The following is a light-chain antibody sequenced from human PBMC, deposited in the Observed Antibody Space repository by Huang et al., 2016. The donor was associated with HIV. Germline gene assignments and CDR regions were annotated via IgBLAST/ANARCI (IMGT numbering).Light chain of an antibody. CDR3: QQHGDSRT. CDR1: QRVYSNY. V-gene: IGKV3-20*01. J-gene: IGKJ1*01. CDR2: GAS. Sequence: DSVLTQSPGTLSLSPGERATLSCRASQRVYSNYLAWYQQRPGQAPRLLIYGASNRATGIPDRVSGSGSGTDFTLTISRLEPEDFAVYYWQQHGDSRTFGQGTKVEIK.